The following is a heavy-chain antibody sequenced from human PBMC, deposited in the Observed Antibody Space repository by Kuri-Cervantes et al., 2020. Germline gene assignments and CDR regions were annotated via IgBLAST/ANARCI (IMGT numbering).Heavy chain of an antibody. CDR3: ASHGWYAAFDI. D-gene: IGHD6-19*01. Sequence: SETLSLTCTVSGGSISSYYWSWIRQPAGKGLEWIGRIYTSGSTNYNPSLKSRVTISVDTSKNQFSLKLSSVTAADTAVYYCASHGWYAAFDIWGQGTMVTVSS. J-gene: IGHJ3*02. CDR2: IYTSGST. CDR1: GGSISSYY. V-gene: IGHV4-4*07.